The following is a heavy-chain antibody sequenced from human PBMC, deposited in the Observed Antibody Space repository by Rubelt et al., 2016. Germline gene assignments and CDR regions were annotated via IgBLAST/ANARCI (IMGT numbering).Heavy chain of an antibody. J-gene: IGHJ3*02. D-gene: IGHD6-6*01. Sequence: EVQLVQSGAEVKKPGESLKISCKGSGYSFTSYWIGWVRQMPGKGLEWMGIIYPGDSDTRYSPSFQGKVTISADKSISTAYLQWSSRKASDTAMYYCASLSSSSHDAFDIWGQGTMVTVSS. CDR2: IYPGDSDT. CDR3: ASLSSSSHDAFDI. CDR1: GYSFTSYW. V-gene: IGHV5-51*01.